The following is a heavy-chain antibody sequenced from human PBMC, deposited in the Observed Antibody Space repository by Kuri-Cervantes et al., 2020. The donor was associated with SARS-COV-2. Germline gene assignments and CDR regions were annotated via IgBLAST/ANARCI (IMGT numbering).Heavy chain of an antibody. CDR1: GFTFSSYG. D-gene: IGHD3-9*01. V-gene: IGHV3-33*08. CDR3: ARGSEAGYYYFDY. CDR2: IWYDGSNK. Sequence: LSLTCAASGFTFSSYGMHWVRQAPGKGLEWVAVIWYDGSNKYYADSVKGRFAISRDNSKNTLYLQMNSLRDEDTAVYYCARGSEAGYYYFDYWGQGTLVTVSS. J-gene: IGHJ4*02.